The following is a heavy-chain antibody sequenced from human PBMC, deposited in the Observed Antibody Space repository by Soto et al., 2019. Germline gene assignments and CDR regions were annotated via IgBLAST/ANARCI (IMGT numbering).Heavy chain of an antibody. Sequence: QIQLVQFGGEVARPGASVTVSCEASGYIFTTYGLSWVRQTPAHGLEWMGWISADSGYTQYAQFFQGRVTMTRDTSRNTAYMTLRDLTSDDTGIYYCARDRPPGSLYGMDAWGQGTAVTVS. CDR1: GYIFTTYG. CDR2: ISADSGYT. J-gene: IGHJ6*02. CDR3: ARDRPPGSLYGMDA. V-gene: IGHV1-18*01.